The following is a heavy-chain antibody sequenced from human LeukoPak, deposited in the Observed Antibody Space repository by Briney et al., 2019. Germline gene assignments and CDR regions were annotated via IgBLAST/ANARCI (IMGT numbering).Heavy chain of an antibody. CDR1: GFTFSSYA. V-gene: IGHV3-30*04. CDR3: AKDGGLWVSAHWGDS. J-gene: IGHJ4*02. CDR2: ISYDGSNK. Sequence: GRSLRLSCAASGFTFSSYAMHWVRQAPGKGLEWVAVISYDGSNKYYADSVKGRFTVSRDDSKNTLYLQMNSLRAEDTAVYYCAKDGGLWVSAHWGDSWGRGTLVTVSS. D-gene: IGHD7-27*01.